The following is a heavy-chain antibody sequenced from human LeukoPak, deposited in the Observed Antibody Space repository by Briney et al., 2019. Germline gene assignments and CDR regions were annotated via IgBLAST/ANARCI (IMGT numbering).Heavy chain of an antibody. CDR3: ARRAATSAYFDY. J-gene: IGHJ4*02. Sequence: ASVKVSCKASGGTFSSYAISWVRQAPGQGLEWMGWINPNSGGTNYAQKFQGRVTMTRDTSTSTVYMELSSLRSEDTAVYYCARRAATSAYFDYWGQGTLVTVSS. CDR2: INPNSGGT. D-gene: IGHD2-15*01. V-gene: IGHV1-2*02. CDR1: GGTFSSYA.